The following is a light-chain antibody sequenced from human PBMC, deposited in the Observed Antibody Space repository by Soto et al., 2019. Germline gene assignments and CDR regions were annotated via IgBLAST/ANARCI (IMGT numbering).Light chain of an antibody. J-gene: IGLJ3*02. CDR2: GNT. V-gene: IGLV1-40*01. CDR1: SSNIGTGYD. CDR3: QSWDSSLSGVV. Sequence: QSVLTPPPSVSGAPGQRVTISCTGSSSNIGTGYDVHWYQQLPGTAPKLLIYGNTNRPSGFPDRFSGSKSGTSASLAITGLQAEDDADYYCQSWDSSLSGVVFGGWTKLTVL.